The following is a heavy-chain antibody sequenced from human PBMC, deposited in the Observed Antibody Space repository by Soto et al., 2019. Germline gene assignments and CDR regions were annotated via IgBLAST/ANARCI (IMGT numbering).Heavy chain of an antibody. J-gene: IGHJ5*02. V-gene: IGHV3-48*01. CDR3: ARGDYGDYLYWFDP. D-gene: IGHD4-17*01. Sequence: EVQLVESGGGLVQPGGSLRLSCAASGFTFSSYSMTWVRQAPGKGLEWVSYISSSSSTIYYADSVKGRFTISRDNAKNSLYLQMNSLRAEDTAVYYCARGDYGDYLYWFDPWGQGTLVTVSS. CDR1: GFTFSSYS. CDR2: ISSSSSTI.